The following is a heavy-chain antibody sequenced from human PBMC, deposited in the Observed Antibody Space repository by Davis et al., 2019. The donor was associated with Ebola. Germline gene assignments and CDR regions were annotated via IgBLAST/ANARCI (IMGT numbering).Heavy chain of an antibody. CDR3: AKEVGTAMDV. V-gene: IGHV3-23*01. D-gene: IGHD1-26*01. Sequence: GESLKISCAASGFIFSSYAMSWVRQAPGKGLEWVSTISGSGVRYYADSVKGRFTISRDNSKNTLYLQVSSLRAGDTAVYYCAKEVGTAMDVWGQGTTVTVSS. CDR2: ISGSGVR. CDR1: GFIFSSYA. J-gene: IGHJ6*02.